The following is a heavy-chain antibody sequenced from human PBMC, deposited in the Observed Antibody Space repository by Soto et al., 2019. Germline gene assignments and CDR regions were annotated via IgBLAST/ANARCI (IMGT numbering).Heavy chain of an antibody. CDR3: ARELAAAGSFDD. Sequence: GGYLRLSCAASGFTFSRYEMNWVRQAPGKGLEWISYISTSGSTIYYADSVKGRFTISRDNAKNSLYLQMNSLRAEDTAVYYCARELAAAGSFDDWGQGTLFPVPS. D-gene: IGHD6-13*01. CDR2: ISTSGSTI. V-gene: IGHV3-48*03. J-gene: IGHJ4*02. CDR1: GFTFSRYE.